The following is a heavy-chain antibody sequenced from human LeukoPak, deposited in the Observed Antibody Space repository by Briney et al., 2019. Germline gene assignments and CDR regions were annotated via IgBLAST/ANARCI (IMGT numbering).Heavy chain of an antibody. D-gene: IGHD2-15*01. CDR3: ARRYCSGGSCYDQDAYYFDY. J-gene: IGHJ4*02. CDR2: INHSGST. CDR1: GGSFSGYY. Sequence: PSETLSLTCAVYGGSFSGYYWSWIRQPPGKGLEWIGEINHSGSTNYNPSLKSRVTISVDTSKNQFSLKLSSVTAADTAVYYCARRYCSGGSCYDQDAYYFDYWGQGTLVTVSS. V-gene: IGHV4-34*01.